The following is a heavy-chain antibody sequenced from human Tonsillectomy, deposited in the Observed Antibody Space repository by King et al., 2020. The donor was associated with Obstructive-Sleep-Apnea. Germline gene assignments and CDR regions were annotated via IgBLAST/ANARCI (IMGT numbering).Heavy chain of an antibody. Sequence: QLVQSGGGLVQPGRSLRLSCTASGFTFGDYAMSWFRQAPGKGLEWVGFIRSKAYGGTTEYAASVKGRFTISRDDSKSIAYLQMNSLKTEDTAVYYCTRDAYDSSGYYGGYYYYGMDVWGQGTTVTVSS. J-gene: IGHJ6*02. D-gene: IGHD3-22*01. CDR1: GFTFGDYA. V-gene: IGHV3-49*03. CDR3: TRDAYDSSGYYGGYYYYGMDV. CDR2: IRSKAYGGTT.